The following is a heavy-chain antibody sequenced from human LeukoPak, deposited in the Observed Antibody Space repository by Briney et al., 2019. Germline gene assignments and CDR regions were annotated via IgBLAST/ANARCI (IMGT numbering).Heavy chain of an antibody. CDR1: GGSISSSSYY. J-gene: IGHJ4*02. CDR3: ARVPWGQTRFDY. CDR2: IYYSGST. V-gene: IGHV4-61*01. D-gene: IGHD1-26*01. Sequence: SETLSLTCTVSGGSISSSSYYWSWIRQPPGKGLEWIGYIYYSGSTNYNPSLKSRVTISVDTSKNQFSLKLSSVTAADTAVYYCARVPWGQTRFDYWGQGTLVTVSS.